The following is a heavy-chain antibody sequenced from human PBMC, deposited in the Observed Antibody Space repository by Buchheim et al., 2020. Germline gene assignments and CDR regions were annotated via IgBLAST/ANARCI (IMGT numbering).Heavy chain of an antibody. CDR2: INPNSGGT. J-gene: IGHJ4*02. D-gene: IGHD3-3*01. CDR3: VTIFGVVIIGSLDY. CDR1: GYTFTGYY. V-gene: IGHV1-2*06. Sequence: QVQLVQSGAEVKKPGASVKVSYKASGYTFTGYYMHWVRQAPGQGLEWMGRINPNSGGTNYAQTFQGRVTMTRDTSISTAYMELSRLRSDDTAVYYCVTIFGVVIIGSLDYWGQGTL.